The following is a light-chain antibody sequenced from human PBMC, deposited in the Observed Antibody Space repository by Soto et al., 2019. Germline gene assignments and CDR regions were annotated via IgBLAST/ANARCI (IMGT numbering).Light chain of an antibody. Sequence: EIVLTQSPATLSLSPGERATLSCRASQSVSSYLAWYQQNPGQAPRLLFYDASNRAAGIPDRFSGSGSGTDFTLTISSLEPEDFAVYYCQQRSNWPTFGPGTKVDIK. CDR1: QSVSSY. J-gene: IGKJ3*01. CDR2: DAS. CDR3: QQRSNWPT. V-gene: IGKV3-11*01.